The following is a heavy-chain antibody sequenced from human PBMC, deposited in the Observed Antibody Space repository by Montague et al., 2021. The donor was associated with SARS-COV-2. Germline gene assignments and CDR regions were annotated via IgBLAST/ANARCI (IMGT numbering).Heavy chain of an antibody. CDR2: IYYSGST. V-gene: IGHV4-39*01. J-gene: IGHJ5*02. D-gene: IGHD2-2*01. CDR3: ATRYCSSTSCWGFDP. CDR1: GGSISSSSYY. Sequence: SETLSLTCTVSGGSISSSSYYWGWIRQPPGKGLEWIGSIYYSGSTYYNPSLKSRVTISVDTSKNQFSLKLSSVTAADTAAYYCATRYCSSTSCWGFDPWGQEPWSPSPQ.